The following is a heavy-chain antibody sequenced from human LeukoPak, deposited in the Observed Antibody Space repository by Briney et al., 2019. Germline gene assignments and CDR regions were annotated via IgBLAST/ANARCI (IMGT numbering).Heavy chain of an antibody. J-gene: IGHJ6*02. CDR3: ARSQASTIFGVATTGGMDV. V-gene: IGHV5-10-1*01. CDR2: IDPSDSYT. D-gene: IGHD3-3*01. CDR1: GYSFTDYW. Sequence: GESLKISFKCSGYSFTDYWISWVRQMPGKGREWMVRIDPSDSYTNYNPSFQGHVTISADKSISTAYLQWSSLKASDTAMYYCARSQASTIFGVATTGGMDVWGQGTTVTVSS.